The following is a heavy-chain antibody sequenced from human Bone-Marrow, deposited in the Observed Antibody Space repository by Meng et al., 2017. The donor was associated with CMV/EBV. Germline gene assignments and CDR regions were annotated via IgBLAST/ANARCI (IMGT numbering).Heavy chain of an antibody. CDR3: ARGEDYYDSRGYIDH. CDR2: INANSGNT. J-gene: IGHJ1*01. Sequence: ASVKVSCKASGYTFTGYYMHWVRQVPGQGLEWMGWINANSGNTNYAQKFQGRLTMTRDTSISAAYMELSWLTSDDSAMYFCARGEDYYDSRGYIDHWGQGTLVTVSS. CDR1: GYTFTGYY. D-gene: IGHD3-22*01. V-gene: IGHV1-2*02.